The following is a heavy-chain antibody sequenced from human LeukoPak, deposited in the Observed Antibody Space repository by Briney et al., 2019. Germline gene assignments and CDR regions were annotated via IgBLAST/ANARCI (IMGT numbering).Heavy chain of an antibody. D-gene: IGHD3-10*01. CDR1: GGSISSYY. CDR3: ARVYGSGSYYNGWFDP. J-gene: IGHJ5*02. CDR2: IYYSGST. Sequence: SETLSLTCTVSGGSISSYYWSWIRQPPGKGLEWIGYIYYSGSTNYNPSLKSRVTISVDTSKNQFSLKLSSVTAADTAVYYCARVYGSGSYYNGWFDPWGQGTLVTVSS. V-gene: IGHV4-59*01.